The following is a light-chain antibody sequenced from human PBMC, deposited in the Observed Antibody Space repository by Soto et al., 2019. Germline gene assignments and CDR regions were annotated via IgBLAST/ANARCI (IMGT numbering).Light chain of an antibody. CDR2: GAS. Sequence: EIVLTQSPGTLSLSPGERATLSCRASQSVSSSYLAWYQQKPGQAPRRLIYGASSRATGIPDRFSGSGSGRDFTLTISRLEPEDFAVYYCQQYGSSPGTFGQGTKVEIK. CDR1: QSVSSSY. J-gene: IGKJ1*01. CDR3: QQYGSSPGT. V-gene: IGKV3-20*01.